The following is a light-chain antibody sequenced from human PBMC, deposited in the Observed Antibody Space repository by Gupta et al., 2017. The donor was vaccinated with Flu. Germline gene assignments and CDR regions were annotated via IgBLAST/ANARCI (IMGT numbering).Light chain of an antibody. J-gene: IGLJ3*02. CDR3: SSYTSSSTLGV. V-gene: IGLV2-14*01. CDR1: SSDVGGYNY. Sequence: QPALTQPASVAGSPGQSITIYCPGTSSDVGGYNYFSWYQQHPGKAPNLMIYEVSNRPSGVSNRFSCSKSGNTASLTISGLQAEDEADYYCSSYTSSSTLGVFGGGTKLTVL. CDR2: EVS.